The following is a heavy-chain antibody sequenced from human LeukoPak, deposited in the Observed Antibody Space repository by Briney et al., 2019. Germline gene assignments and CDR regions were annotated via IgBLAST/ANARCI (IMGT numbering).Heavy chain of an antibody. CDR3: ARTCPLLYCSSSFFDP. D-gene: IGHD2-2*01. CDR2: ISAYNGDT. J-gene: IGHJ5*02. V-gene: IGHV1-18*01. CDR1: GYTFTSFG. Sequence: ASVKVSCKTSGYTFTSFGITWVRQAPGQGLEWMGWISAYNGDTKSAPKFQGRVTMTTDTPTTIAYMDLRSLRSDDTAVYYCARTCPLLYCSSSFFDPWGRGTLVTVSS.